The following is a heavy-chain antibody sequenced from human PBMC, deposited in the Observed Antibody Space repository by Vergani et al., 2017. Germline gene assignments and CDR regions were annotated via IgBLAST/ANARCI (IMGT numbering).Heavy chain of an antibody. D-gene: IGHD3-10*01. CDR1: GFTFSSYA. CDR3: ARQVITMVRGARVFYYYGMDV. CDR2: IIPIFGTA. J-gene: IGHJ6*02. Sequence: QVQLVQSGAEVKKPGSSVKVSCKASGFTFSSYAISWVRQAPGQGLEWMGGIIPIFGTANYAQKFQGRVTITADESTSTAYMELSSLRSEDTAVYYCARQVITMVRGARVFYYYGMDVWGQXP. V-gene: IGHV1-69*12.